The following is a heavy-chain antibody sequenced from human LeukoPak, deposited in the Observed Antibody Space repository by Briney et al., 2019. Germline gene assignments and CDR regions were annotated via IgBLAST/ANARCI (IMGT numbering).Heavy chain of an antibody. CDR2: INAGNGNT. D-gene: IGHD3-22*01. J-gene: IGHJ4*02. V-gene: IGHV1-3*03. CDR1: GYTFTSYA. Sequence: ASVKVSCKASGYTFTSYAMHWVRQAPGQRLEWMGWINAGNGNTKYSQEFQGRVTITRDTSASTAYMELSSLRSEDMAVYYCARDGDSSGYCFFDYWGQGTLVTVSS. CDR3: ARDGDSSGYCFFDY.